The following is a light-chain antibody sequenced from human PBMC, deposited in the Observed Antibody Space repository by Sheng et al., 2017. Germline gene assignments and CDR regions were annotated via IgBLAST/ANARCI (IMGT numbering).Light chain of an antibody. CDR1: SDINVGSYR. CDR2: YNSDSDK. CDR3: MIWHSSSYV. V-gene: IGLV5-45*01. Sequence: QAVLTQPASLSASPGASASLTCTLRSDINVGSYRIYWHQQKPGSPPQYLLRYNSDSDKHQGSGVPSRFSGSKDVSANAGILLISGLQSEDEGDYYCMIWHSSSYVFGTGTKVTVL. J-gene: IGLJ1*01.